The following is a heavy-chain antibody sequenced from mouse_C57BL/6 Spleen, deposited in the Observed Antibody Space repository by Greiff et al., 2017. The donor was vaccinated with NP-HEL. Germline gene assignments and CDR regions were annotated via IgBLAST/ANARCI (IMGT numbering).Heavy chain of an antibody. CDR2: IDPENGDT. CDR1: GFNIKDDY. CDR3: TTHYSNSLFDY. Sequence: VQLKESGAELVRPGASVKLSCTASGFNIKDDYMHWVKQRPEQGLEWIGWIDPENGDTEYASKFQGKATITADTSSNTAYLQLSSLTSEDTAVYYCTTHYSNSLFDYWGQGTTLTVSS. D-gene: IGHD2-5*01. V-gene: IGHV14-4*01. J-gene: IGHJ2*01.